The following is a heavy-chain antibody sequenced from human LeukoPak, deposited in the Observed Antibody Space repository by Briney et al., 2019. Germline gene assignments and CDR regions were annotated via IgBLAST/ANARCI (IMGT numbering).Heavy chain of an antibody. V-gene: IGHV1-69*04. CDR3: ATEIGGGPYYFDS. J-gene: IGHJ4*02. D-gene: IGHD2/OR15-2a*01. Sequence: SVKVSCKASGGTFSNYAITWVRQAPGQGFEFMGRIVPILDITNYAQKFQGRVTITADRSTTTAYMELSNLRSDDTAVYYCATEIGGGPYYFDSWGQGTLVTVSS. CDR1: GGTFSNYA. CDR2: IVPILDIT.